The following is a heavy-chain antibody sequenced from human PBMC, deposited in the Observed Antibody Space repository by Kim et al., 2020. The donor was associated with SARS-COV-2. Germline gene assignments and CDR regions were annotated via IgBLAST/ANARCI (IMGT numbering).Heavy chain of an antibody. V-gene: IGHV3-74*01. D-gene: IGHD5-18*01. J-gene: IGHJ4*02. CDR2: INSDGSST. CDR3: ARGSGYSYGYFDY. Sequence: GGSLRLSCAASGFTFSSYWMHWVRQAPGKGLVWVSRINSDGSSTSYADSVKGRFTITRDNAKNTLYLQMNSQRAEDTAVYYCARGSGYSYGYFDYWGQGILVTVSS. CDR1: GFTFSSYW.